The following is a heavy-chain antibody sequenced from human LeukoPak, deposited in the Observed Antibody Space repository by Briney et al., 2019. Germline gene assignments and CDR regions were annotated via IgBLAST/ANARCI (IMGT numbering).Heavy chain of an antibody. D-gene: IGHD3-9*01. J-gene: IGHJ5*02. Sequence: SETLSLTCTVSGGSISSYYWSWIRQPPGKGLQWIGYMYYDENTSYNPSLKSRVTISVDTSKNQFSLKLSSVTAADTAVYYCARGSFDKLFNNWFDPWGQGTLVTVSS. CDR1: GGSISSYY. CDR2: MYYDENT. CDR3: ARGSFDKLFNNWFDP. V-gene: IGHV4-59*12.